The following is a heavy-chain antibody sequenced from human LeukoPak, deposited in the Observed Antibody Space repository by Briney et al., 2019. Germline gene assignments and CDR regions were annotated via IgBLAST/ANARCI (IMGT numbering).Heavy chain of an antibody. V-gene: IGHV3-74*01. D-gene: IGHD3-16*01. Sequence: RGGSLRLSCAASGFTFSSHWMHWVRQAPGKGLVWVSRINSDGTNKNYVDAVKGRFTVSRDNARNTLYLQMNNLRADDTAVYYCARDQFVPGSDYWGQGTTVTVSS. CDR2: INSDGTNK. J-gene: IGHJ4*03. CDR1: GFTFSSHW. CDR3: ARDQFVPGSDY.